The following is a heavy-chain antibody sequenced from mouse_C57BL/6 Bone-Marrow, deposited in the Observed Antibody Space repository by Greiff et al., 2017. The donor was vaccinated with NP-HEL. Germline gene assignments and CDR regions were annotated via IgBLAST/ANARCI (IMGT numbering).Heavy chain of an antibody. Sequence: VQLQQSGGGLVKPGGSLKLSCAASGFTFSDYGMHWVRQAPEKGLEWVAYISSGSSTIYYADPVKGRFTISRDNAKNTLFLQMTSLRSEDTAMYYCARPHYYGSSYAWFAYWGQGTLVTVSA. CDR2: ISSGSSTI. J-gene: IGHJ3*01. CDR1: GFTFSDYG. D-gene: IGHD1-1*01. CDR3: ARPHYYGSSYAWFAY. V-gene: IGHV5-17*01.